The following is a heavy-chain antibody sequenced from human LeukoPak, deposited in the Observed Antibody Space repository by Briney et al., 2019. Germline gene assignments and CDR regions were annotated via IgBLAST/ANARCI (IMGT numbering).Heavy chain of an antibody. CDR3: ARDKPFGGLGSHFDY. CDR1: GFTFSSYE. D-gene: IGHD3-10*01. V-gene: IGHV3-48*03. CDR2: ISRSATTI. Sequence: GSLRLSCAASGFTFSSYEMNWVRQAPGKGLEWVSSISRSATTIYYADSVKGRFTISRDNADNSLYLQMNSLRVEDTAIYFCARDKPFGGLGSHFDYWGQGILVTVSS. J-gene: IGHJ4*02.